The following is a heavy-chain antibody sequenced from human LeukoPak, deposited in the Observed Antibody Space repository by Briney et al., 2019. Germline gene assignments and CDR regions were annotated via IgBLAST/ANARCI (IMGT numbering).Heavy chain of an antibody. CDR2: IYYSGTT. V-gene: IGHV4-39*07. J-gene: IGHJ5*02. CDR3: ATSAGLANWFDP. Sequence: SETLSLTCTVSGGSISGTSYYWGWIRQPPGRGLEWIGSIYYSGTTYYNPSLKSRVTISVDTSKNQFSLKLTSVTAADTAVYYYATSAGLANWFDPWGQGTLVTVSS. CDR1: GGSISGTSYY.